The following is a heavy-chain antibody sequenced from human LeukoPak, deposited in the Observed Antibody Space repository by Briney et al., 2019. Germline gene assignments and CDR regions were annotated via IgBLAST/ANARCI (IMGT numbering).Heavy chain of an antibody. CDR2: IKSKTDGGTT. J-gene: IGHJ4*02. Sequence: GGSLRLSCAASGFTFSNAWMSWVRQAPGKGLEWVGRIKSKTDGGTTDYAAPVKGRFTISRDDSKNTLYLQMNSLKTEDTAVYYCTTDPSRWPRPDYWGQGTLVTVSS. CDR1: GFTFSNAW. V-gene: IGHV3-15*01. D-gene: IGHD5-24*01. CDR3: TTDPSRWPRPDY.